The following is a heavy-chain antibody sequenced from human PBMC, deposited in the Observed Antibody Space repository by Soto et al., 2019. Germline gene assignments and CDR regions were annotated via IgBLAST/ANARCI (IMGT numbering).Heavy chain of an antibody. V-gene: IGHV3-73*01. J-gene: IGHJ4*02. Sequence: PGGSLRLSCAASGFTFSGSAMHWVRQASGKGLEWVGRIRSKANSYATAYAASVKGRFTISRDDSKNTAYLQMNSLKTEDTAVYYCTRNPRYSSSDLDGHNWGQGTLVTVSS. CDR1: GFTFSGSA. D-gene: IGHD6-13*01. CDR2: IRSKANSYAT. CDR3: TRNPRYSSSDLDGHN.